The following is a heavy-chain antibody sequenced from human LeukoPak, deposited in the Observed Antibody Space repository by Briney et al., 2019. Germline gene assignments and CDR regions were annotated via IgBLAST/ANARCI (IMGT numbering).Heavy chain of an antibody. CDR1: GGTFSSYA. CDR3: ARAGPTTGTSKSQYYYYYYGMDV. D-gene: IGHD1-1*01. CDR2: IIPIFGTA. V-gene: IGHV1-69*06. Sequence: SVKVSCKASGGTFSSYAISWVRQDPGQGLEWMGGIIPIFGTANYAQKFQGRVTITADKSTSTAYMELSSLRSEDTAVYYCARAGPTTGTSKSQYYYYYYGMDVWGKGTTVTVSS. J-gene: IGHJ6*04.